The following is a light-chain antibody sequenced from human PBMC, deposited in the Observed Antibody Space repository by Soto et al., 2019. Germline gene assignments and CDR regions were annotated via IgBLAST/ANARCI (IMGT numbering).Light chain of an antibody. CDR3: QEYYGAPLT. J-gene: IGKJ4*01. V-gene: IGKV4-1*01. CDR1: HTVLFSSDKRNY. Sequence: DSVITQSPDSLAVSLGERATINCKSSHTVLFSSDKRNYLGWYQQKPGQPPKVIIYWGSTRASGVPDRFSGRGSGKDFTLTISSVQAEDVAVYYCQEYYGAPLTFGGGTKVEIK. CDR2: WGS.